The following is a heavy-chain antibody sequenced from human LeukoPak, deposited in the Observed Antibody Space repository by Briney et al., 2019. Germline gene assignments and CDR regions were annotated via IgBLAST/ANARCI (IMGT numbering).Heavy chain of an antibody. V-gene: IGHV3-9*03. CDR2: ISWNSGSI. Sequence: GGSLRLSCAASGFTFDDYAMHWVRQAPGKGLEWVSGISWNSGSIGYADSVKGRFTISRDNAKNSLYLQMNSLRAEDMALYYCAKGAGYSYGYGFDYWGQGTLVTVSS. CDR3: AKGAGYSYGYGFDY. J-gene: IGHJ4*02. D-gene: IGHD5-18*01. CDR1: GFTFDDYA.